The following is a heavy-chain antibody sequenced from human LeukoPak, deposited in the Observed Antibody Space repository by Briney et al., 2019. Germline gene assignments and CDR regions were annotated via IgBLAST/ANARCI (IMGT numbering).Heavy chain of an antibody. Sequence: GASVKVPCKASGYTFTSYAMNWVRQAPGQGLEWMGWINTNTGNPTYAQGFTGRFVFSLDTSVSTAYLQISSLKAEDTAVYYCAIRTDSSSPSHYYYYYMDVWGKGTTVTVSS. D-gene: IGHD6-13*01. CDR1: GYTFTSYA. V-gene: IGHV7-4-1*02. CDR2: INTNTGNP. CDR3: AIRTDSSSPSHYYYYYMDV. J-gene: IGHJ6*03.